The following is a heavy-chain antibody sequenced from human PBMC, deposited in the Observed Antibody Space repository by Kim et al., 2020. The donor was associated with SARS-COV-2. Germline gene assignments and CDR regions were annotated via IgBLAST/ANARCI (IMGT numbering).Heavy chain of an antibody. CDR3: ARGTKDFDY. CDR2: GST. J-gene: IGHJ4*02. Sequence: GSTNYTPSLKSRVIISVDTSKNQFSLKLSSVTAADTAVYYCARGTKDFDYWGQGTLVTVSS. V-gene: IGHV4-34*01.